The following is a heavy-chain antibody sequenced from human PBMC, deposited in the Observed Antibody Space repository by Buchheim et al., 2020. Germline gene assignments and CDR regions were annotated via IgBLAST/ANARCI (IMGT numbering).Heavy chain of an antibody. V-gene: IGHV3-30*05. CDR2: ISYNGGNK. D-gene: IGHD3-16*01. CDR1: GFTFRSYS. CDR3: ARDVSGYGY. Sequence: QVQLVESGGGVVQPGTSLRLSCAASGFTFRSYSMHWVRQAPGKGLEWVAVISYNGGNKYYADSVKGRFTISRDNSQNTLYLQMNSLRIEGTAVYYCARDVSGYGYWGQGTL. J-gene: IGHJ1*01.